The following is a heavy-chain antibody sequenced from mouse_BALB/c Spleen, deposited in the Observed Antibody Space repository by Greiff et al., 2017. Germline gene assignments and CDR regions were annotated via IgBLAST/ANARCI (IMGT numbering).Heavy chain of an antibody. Sequence: EVQLVESGPGLVKPSQSLSLTCTVTGYSITSDYAWNWIRQFPGNKLEWMGYISYSGSTSYNPSLKSRISITRDTSKNQFFLQLNSVTTEDTATYYCARRGIYYGNPWYFDVWGAGTTVTVSS. V-gene: IGHV3-2*02. CDR1: GYSITSDYA. CDR2: ISYSGST. CDR3: ARRGIYYGNPWYFDV. J-gene: IGHJ1*01. D-gene: IGHD2-1*01.